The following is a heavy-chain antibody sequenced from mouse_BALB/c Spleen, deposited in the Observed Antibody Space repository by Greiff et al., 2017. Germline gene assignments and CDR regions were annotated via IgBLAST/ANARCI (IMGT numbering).Heavy chain of an antibody. CDR2: INPYYGST. Sequence: VQLQQTGPELVKPGASVKISCKASGYSFTDYIMLWVKQSHGKSLEWIGNINPYYGSTSYNLKFKGKATLTVDKSSSTAYMQLNSLTSEDSAVYYCARGDFNWYFDYWGQGTTLTVSS. J-gene: IGHJ2*01. CDR1: GYSFTDYI. V-gene: IGHV1-39*01. CDR3: ARGDFNWYFDY. D-gene: IGHD4-1*01.